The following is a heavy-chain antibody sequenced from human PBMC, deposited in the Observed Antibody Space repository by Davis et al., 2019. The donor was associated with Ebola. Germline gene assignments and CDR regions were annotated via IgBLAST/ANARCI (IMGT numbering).Heavy chain of an antibody. J-gene: IGHJ4*02. D-gene: IGHD3-3*01. CDR3: ARWGLRGNYDSWSGSDYYFDY. Sequence: GESLKISCAAAGFTFDDYAMAWVRQPPGKGLEWVSGINWNGGSSGYADSVRGRLTISRDDAKNSLYLQLDSLRDDDTAVYYCARWGLRGNYDSWSGSDYYFDYWGQGTLVTVSS. CDR1: GFTFDDYA. CDR2: INWNGGSS. V-gene: IGHV3-20*04.